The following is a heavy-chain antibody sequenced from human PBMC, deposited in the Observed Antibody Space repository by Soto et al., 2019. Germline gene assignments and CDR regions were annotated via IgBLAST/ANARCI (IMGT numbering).Heavy chain of an antibody. CDR2: IYYSGST. V-gene: IGHV4-59*08. CDR3: ARQAPIYCSSTSCCGDAFDI. J-gene: IGHJ3*02. CDR1: GGSISSYY. D-gene: IGHD2-2*01. Sequence: PSETLSVTCTVSGGSISSYYWSWIRQPPGKGLEWIGYIYYSGSTNYNPSLKSRVTISVDTSKNQFSLKLSSVTAADTAVYYCARQAPIYCSSTSCCGDAFDIWGQGTMVT.